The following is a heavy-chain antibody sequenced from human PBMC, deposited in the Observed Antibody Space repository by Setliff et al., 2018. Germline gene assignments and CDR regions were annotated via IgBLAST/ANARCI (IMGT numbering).Heavy chain of an antibody. D-gene: IGHD5-12*01. CDR3: ARDWPWMATIFDAFDI. CDR2: IKQDGSEK. V-gene: IGHV3-7*01. J-gene: IGHJ3*02. Sequence: GSLRLSCAASGFTFSSYWMSWVRQAPGKGLEWVANIKQDGSEKYYVDSVKGRFTISRDNAKNSLYLQMNSLRAEDTAVYYCARDWPWMATIFDAFDIWGQGTMVTVS. CDR1: GFTFSSYW.